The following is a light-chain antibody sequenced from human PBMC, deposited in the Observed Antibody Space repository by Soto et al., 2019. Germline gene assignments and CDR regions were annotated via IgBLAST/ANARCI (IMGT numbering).Light chain of an antibody. CDR3: QQYYTTPLT. Sequence: EVVLTQSPGTLSLSPGERATLSCRASQTVNNNYLAWYQQKPGRAPRLLSFGASNRATGIPDRFSGSASGTDFTLTISGLEPEDFAVYYCQQYYTTPLTFGGGTKV. CDR2: GAS. CDR1: QTVNNNY. J-gene: IGKJ4*01. V-gene: IGKV3-20*01.